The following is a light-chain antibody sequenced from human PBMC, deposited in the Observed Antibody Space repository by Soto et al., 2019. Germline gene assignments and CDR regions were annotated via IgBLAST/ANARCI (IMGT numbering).Light chain of an antibody. J-gene: IGKJ4*01. CDR2: GAS. V-gene: IGKV3-20*01. CDR3: QQRCSRALT. Sequence: VLPQSPGNVSCSEGEGGTIFCRNSQSVSSSYLAWYQQQPGQDHRLLIDGASSRATGIPDRFSGNGSWTACTRPSSSLVREDGATYLCQQRCSRALTFGGGTKVDIK. CDR1: QSVSSSY.